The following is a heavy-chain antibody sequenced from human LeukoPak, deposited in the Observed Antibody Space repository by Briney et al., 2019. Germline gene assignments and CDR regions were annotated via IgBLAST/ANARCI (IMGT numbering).Heavy chain of an antibody. V-gene: IGHV4-59*01. CDR3: ARISIYYYDSSGYLDAFDI. CDR1: GGSISSYY. D-gene: IGHD3-22*01. J-gene: IGHJ3*02. CDR2: IYYSGST. Sequence: SETLSLTCTVSGGSISSYYWSWIRQPPGKGLEWIGYIYYSGSTNYNPSLKSRVTISVDTSKNRFSLKLSSVTAADTAVYYCARISIYYYDSSGYLDAFDIWGQGTMVTVSS.